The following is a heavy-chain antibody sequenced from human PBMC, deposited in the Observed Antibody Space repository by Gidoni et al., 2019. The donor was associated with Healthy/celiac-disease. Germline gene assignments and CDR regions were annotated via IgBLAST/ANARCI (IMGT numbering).Heavy chain of an antibody. V-gene: IGHV3-23*01. CDR3: AKSRLALYSGPDY. Sequence: EVQLLASAGGLVQPGGSLRLSCAASGFTFSSYALSWVRQAPGKGLEWVSAISGSGGSTYYADSVKGRFTISRDNSKNTLYLQMNSLRAEDTAVYYCAKSRLALYSGPDYWGQGTLVTVSS. CDR1: GFTFSSYA. J-gene: IGHJ4*02. D-gene: IGHD5-12*01. CDR2: ISGSGGST.